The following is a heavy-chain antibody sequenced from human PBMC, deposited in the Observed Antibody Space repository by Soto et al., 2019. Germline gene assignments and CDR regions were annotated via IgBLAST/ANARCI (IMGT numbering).Heavy chain of an antibody. CDR2: IYYSRTT. Sequence: PSETLSLTCIVSGGSISSFHWSWIRQPPGKGLEWIGDIYYSRTTNYNPSLKSRVTIFVDSSKNQFSLKLSSVTAADTAVYYCARHVHNWKDAHNWFDPWGQGALVTVSS. D-gene: IGHD1-20*01. J-gene: IGHJ5*02. CDR3: ARHVHNWKDAHNWFDP. CDR1: GGSISSFH. V-gene: IGHV4-59*08.